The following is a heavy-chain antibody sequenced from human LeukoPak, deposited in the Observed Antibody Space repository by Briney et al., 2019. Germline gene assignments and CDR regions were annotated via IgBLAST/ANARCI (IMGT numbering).Heavy chain of an antibody. Sequence: GGSLRLSCAASGFTFSSYAMHWVRQAPGKGLEWVAVISYDGSNKYYADSVKGRFTISRDNSKNTLYLQMNSLRAEDTAVYYCARGPTYYDILTGSPNDYWGQGTLSPSPQ. J-gene: IGHJ4*02. CDR2: ISYDGSNK. D-gene: IGHD3-9*01. CDR1: GFTFSSYA. CDR3: ARGPTYYDILTGSPNDY. V-gene: IGHV3-30-3*01.